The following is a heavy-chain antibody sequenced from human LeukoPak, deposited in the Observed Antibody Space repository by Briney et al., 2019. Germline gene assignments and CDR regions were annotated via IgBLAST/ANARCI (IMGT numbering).Heavy chain of an antibody. V-gene: IGHV3-23*01. CDR2: ISGSGCST. D-gene: IGHD2-15*01. CDR1: GFTFSSYA. J-gene: IGHJ4*02. Sequence: PGGSLRLSCAASGFTFSSYAMSWLRQAPAKGLEWVAAISGSGCSTYYADSVKGRFTISRDNSKKTLYLQMNSLSAEDTAVYYCAKDRSLLVVVAATSDYWGQGNLVTVSS. CDR3: AKDRSLLVVVAATSDY.